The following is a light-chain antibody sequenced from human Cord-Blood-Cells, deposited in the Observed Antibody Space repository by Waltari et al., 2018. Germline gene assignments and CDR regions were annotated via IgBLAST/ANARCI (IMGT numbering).Light chain of an antibody. CDR1: ALPNKY. CDR2: EDS. Sequence: SYALTQPPSVSVSPGQTARITCSGDALPNKYAYWYQQKSGQAPVLVIYEDSKRPSGIPERFPGSSSGTMATLTISGAQVEDEADYYCYSTDSSGNHRVFGGGTKLTVL. V-gene: IGLV3-10*01. CDR3: YSTDSSGNHRV. J-gene: IGLJ2*01.